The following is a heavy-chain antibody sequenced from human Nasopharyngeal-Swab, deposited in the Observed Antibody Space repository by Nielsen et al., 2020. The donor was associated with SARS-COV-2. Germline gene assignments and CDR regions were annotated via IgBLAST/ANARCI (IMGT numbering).Heavy chain of an antibody. CDR2: INAGNGNT. D-gene: IGHD1-26*01. CDR1: GYTFTSYA. J-gene: IGHJ4*02. V-gene: IGHV1-3*01. Sequence: SVKVSCKASGYTFTSYAMHWVRQAPGQRLEWMGWINAGNGNTKYSQKFQGRVTITRDTSASTAYMELSSLRSEDTAVYYCARDRAKVGAWDYWGQGTLVTVSS. CDR3: ARDRAKVGAWDY.